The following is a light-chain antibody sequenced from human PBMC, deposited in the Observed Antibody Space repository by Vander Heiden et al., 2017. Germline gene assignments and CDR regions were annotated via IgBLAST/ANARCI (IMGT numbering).Light chain of an antibody. CDR2: WAS. CDR3: QQYYSTPQT. CDR1: QTVLYSSNNKNY. Sequence: VMTQSPASLAVSLGERATINCKSSQTVLYSSNNKNYLAWYQQKPGQPPKLLIYWASTRESGVSDRFSGSGSGTDFTLTISSLQAEDVAVYYCQQYYSTPQTFGQGTKVEIK. J-gene: IGKJ1*01. V-gene: IGKV4-1*01.